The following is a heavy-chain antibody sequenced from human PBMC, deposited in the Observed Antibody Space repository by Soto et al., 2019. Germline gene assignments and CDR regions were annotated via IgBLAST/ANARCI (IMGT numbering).Heavy chain of an antibody. V-gene: IGHV1-69*13. Sequence: SVKVSCKASGGTFSSYAISWVRQAPGQGLEWMGGIIPIFGTANYAQKFQGRVTITADESTSTAYMELSSLRSEDTAVYYCAXGIDPDYGGNSASGFDIWGQGTMVTVSS. J-gene: IGHJ3*02. CDR1: GGTFSSYA. CDR2: IIPIFGTA. D-gene: IGHD4-17*01. CDR3: AXGIDPDYGGNSASGFDI.